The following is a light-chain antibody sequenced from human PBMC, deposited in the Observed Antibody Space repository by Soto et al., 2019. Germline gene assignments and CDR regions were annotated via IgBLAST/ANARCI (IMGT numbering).Light chain of an antibody. CDR3: HQLNSYHL. CDR1: QSISGK. Sequence: DSQGTQSPSSQSASVGDTVTITCRTIQSISGKLSWYQQIPGKAPKLLIYDASTLHSGVPSRFSGGGSGTDFTLTISSLQPEDFATYSCHQLNSYHLFGQVRLLEI. CDR2: DAS. J-gene: IGKJ5*01. V-gene: IGKV1-9*01.